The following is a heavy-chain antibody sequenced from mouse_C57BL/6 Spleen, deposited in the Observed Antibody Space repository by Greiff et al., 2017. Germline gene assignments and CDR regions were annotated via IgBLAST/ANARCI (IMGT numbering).Heavy chain of an antibody. CDR1: GYTFTSYW. CDR2: IHPNSGST. D-gene: IGHD1-1*01. CDR3: ARRAEVEGAWFAY. V-gene: IGHV1-64*01. Sequence: VQLQQPGAELVKPGASVKLSCKASGYTFTSYWMHWVKQRPGQGLEWIGMIHPNSGSTNYNEKFKSKATLTVDTSSSTAYMQLSSLTSEDSAVYYCARRAEVEGAWFAYWGQGTLVTVSA. J-gene: IGHJ3*01.